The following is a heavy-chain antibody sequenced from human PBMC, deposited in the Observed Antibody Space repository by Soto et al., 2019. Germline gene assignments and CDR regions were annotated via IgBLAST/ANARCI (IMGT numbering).Heavy chain of an antibody. Sequence: QVQLVQSGAEVKKPGSSVKVSCKASGGTFSSYTISWVRQAPGQGLEWMGRIIPILGIANYAQKFQGRVTITADKSTSTAYMELSSLRSEDTAVYYCARDIGRMVRGAPMDYWGQGTLVTVSS. J-gene: IGHJ4*02. CDR3: ARDIGRMVRGAPMDY. CDR1: GGTFSSYT. V-gene: IGHV1-69*08. CDR2: IIPILGIA. D-gene: IGHD3-10*01.